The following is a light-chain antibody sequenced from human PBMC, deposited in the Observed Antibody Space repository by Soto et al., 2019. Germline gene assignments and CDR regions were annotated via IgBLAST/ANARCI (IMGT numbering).Light chain of an antibody. CDR1: RSDVASSDY. V-gene: IGLV2-14*03. CDR2: EVS. J-gene: IGLJ2*01. CDR3: SSYTISNTIL. Sequence: QPVLTQPASVSGSPGQSITISCTGTRSDVASSDYVSWYQQHPGKAPKLMIYEVSNRPSGVSNRFSGSKSGDTASLTISGLQAEDEADYYCSSYTISNTILFGGGTKLTVL.